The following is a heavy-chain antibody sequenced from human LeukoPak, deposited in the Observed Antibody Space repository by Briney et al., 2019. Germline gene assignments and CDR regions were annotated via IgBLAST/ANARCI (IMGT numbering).Heavy chain of an antibody. J-gene: IGHJ6*03. V-gene: IGHV4-59*01. CDR2: IYNSATT. D-gene: IGHD6-13*01. CDR1: GASISSDS. CDR3: ARNSSSSWGYYSMDV. Sequence: NPSETLSLTCSVSGASISSDSWSWIRETPGKGLEWIGYIYNSATTNYNPSLKSRLTMSVDTSKNQISLKLTSVTAADTAVYYCARNSSSSWGYYSMDVWGKGTMVTVSS.